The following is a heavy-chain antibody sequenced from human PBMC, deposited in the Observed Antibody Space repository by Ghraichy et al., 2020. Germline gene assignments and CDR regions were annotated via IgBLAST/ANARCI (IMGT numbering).Heavy chain of an antibody. J-gene: IGHJ4*02. CDR2: INHSGST. CDR3: ARGFSGWEY. V-gene: IGHV4-34*01. CDR1: GGSFSGYY. Sequence: SETLSLTCAVYGGSFSGYYWSWIRQPPGKGLEWIGEINHSGSTNYNPSLKSRVTISVDTSKNQFSLKLSSVTAADTAVYYCARGFSGWEYWGQGTLVTVSS. D-gene: IGHD6-19*01.